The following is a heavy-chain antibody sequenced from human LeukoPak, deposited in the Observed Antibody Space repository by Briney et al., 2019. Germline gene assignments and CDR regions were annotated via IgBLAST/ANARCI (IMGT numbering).Heavy chain of an antibody. D-gene: IGHD2-15*01. Sequence: SQTLSLTCTVSGGSISSGGYYWSWIRQHPGKGLEWIGYIYYSGSTYYNPSLKSRVTISVDTSKNQFSLKLSSVTAADTAVYYCARVVVVVVAATPENYFDYWGQGTLVTVSS. V-gene: IGHV4-31*03. CDR1: GGSISSGGYY. J-gene: IGHJ4*02. CDR3: ARVVVVVVAATPENYFDY. CDR2: IYYSGST.